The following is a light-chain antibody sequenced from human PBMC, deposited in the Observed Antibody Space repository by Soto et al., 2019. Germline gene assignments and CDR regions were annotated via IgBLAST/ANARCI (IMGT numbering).Light chain of an antibody. CDR1: SSDVGADNY. CDR2: EVT. CDR3: SCKRDISXLFV. Sequence: QSVLTQPASVSGSPGQSITISCTGTSSDVGADNYVAWYQHHPGKVPKLLIYEVTNRPSGVSDRFSGSKSGNTASLTISGLQAEDDDYYYCSCKRDISXLFVFGTWTKV. V-gene: IGLV2-14*01. J-gene: IGLJ1*01.